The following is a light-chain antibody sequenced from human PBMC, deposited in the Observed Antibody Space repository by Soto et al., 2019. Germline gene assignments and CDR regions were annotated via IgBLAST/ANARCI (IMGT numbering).Light chain of an antibody. J-gene: IGLJ2*01. CDR3: AAWDDSLNYVV. Sequence: HSVLTQPPSASGTPGQRVTISCSGSSSNIGSNTVNWYQQLPGTAPKLLIYSNNQRPSGVPDRFSGSKSGTSASLAISGLQSEDEADYYCAAWDDSLNYVVFGGGTKLTVL. CDR2: SNN. V-gene: IGLV1-44*01. CDR1: SSNIGSNT.